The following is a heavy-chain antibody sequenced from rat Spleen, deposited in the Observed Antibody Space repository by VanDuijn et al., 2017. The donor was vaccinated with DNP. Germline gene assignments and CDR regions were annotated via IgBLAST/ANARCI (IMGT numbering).Heavy chain of an antibody. CDR3: AKDAFDY. V-gene: IGHV5-7*01. CDR2: ISYDGGRT. Sequence: EVQLVESGGGLVQPGRSLKLSCAASGFTFSDYNMAWVRQAPKKGLEWVATISYDGGRTYYRDSVKGRFTISRDDAKTTLYLQMDSLRSEDTATYYCAKDAFDYWGQGVMVTVSS. J-gene: IGHJ2*01. CDR1: GFTFSDYN.